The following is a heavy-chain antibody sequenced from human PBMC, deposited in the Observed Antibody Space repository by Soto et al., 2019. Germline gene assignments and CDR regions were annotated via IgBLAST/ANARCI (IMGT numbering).Heavy chain of an antibody. D-gene: IGHD4-17*01. CDR1: GYTFTSYG. Sequence: QVQLVQSGAEVKKPGASVKVSCKASGYTFTSYGISWVRQAPGQGLEWMGWISAYNGNTNYAQKLQGRVTMTTDTSTSTAYMVLRSLRSDDTAVYCCARSQEGNYGDPYYDYCYMDVWGKGSTVTVSS. CDR2: ISAYNGNT. V-gene: IGHV1-18*01. CDR3: ARSQEGNYGDPYYDYCYMDV. J-gene: IGHJ6*03.